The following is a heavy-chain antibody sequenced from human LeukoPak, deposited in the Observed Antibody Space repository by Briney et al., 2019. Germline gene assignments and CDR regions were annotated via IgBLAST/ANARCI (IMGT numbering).Heavy chain of an antibody. D-gene: IGHD6-19*01. J-gene: IGHJ4*02. CDR1: GFTFTSYG. Sequence: GGSLRLSCAASGFTFTSYGMHWVRQAPGKGLEWVAVISYDGSDKSYADSVKGRFTISRDNSKNTLYLQMNSLRAEDTAVYYCARISPGIAVAGKVYWGQGTLVTVSS. V-gene: IGHV3-30*03. CDR3: ARISPGIAVAGKVY. CDR2: ISYDGSDK.